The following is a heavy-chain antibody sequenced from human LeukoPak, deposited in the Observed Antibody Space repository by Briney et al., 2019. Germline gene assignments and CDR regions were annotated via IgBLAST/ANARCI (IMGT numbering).Heavy chain of an antibody. Sequence: QPGGSLRLSCAASGFTFSDTWMHWVRQAPGEGLVWVSRIRSDGSDTRYAESVKGRFTISRDNAKNTLYLQMNSLRAEDTAVYYCAKDVPGEWLYFRYYFDYWGQGTLVTASS. CDR1: GFTFSDTW. V-gene: IGHV3-74*01. J-gene: IGHJ4*02. D-gene: IGHD3-3*01. CDR3: AKDVPGEWLYFRYYFDY. CDR2: IRSDGSDT.